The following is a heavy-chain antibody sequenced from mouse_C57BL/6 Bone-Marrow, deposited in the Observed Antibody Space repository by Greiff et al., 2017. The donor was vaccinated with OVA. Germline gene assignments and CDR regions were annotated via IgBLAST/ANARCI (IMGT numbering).Heavy chain of an antibody. CDR2: INPSNGGT. CDR1: GYTFTSYW. D-gene: IGHD2-2*01. J-gene: IGHJ2*01. Sequence: VQLQQPGTELVKPGASVKLSCKASGYTFTSYWMHWVKQRPGQGLEWIGNINPSNGGTNYNEKFKSKATLTVDKSSSTAYMELRSLTSEDSAVYFCARHMVFDYMYYFDYWGQGTTLTVSS. V-gene: IGHV1-53*01. CDR3: ARHMVFDYMYYFDY.